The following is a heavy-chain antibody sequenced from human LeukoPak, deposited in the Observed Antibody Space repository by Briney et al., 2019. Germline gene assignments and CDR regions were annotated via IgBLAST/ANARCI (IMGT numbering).Heavy chain of an antibody. Sequence: ASVKVSCKPSGYTFTGYYMHWVRQAPGQGVEWMGWINPNSGGTNYAQKFQGRVTMTRDTSISTAYMELSRLRSDDTAVYYCARGYCSGGICYDWYFDFWGRGTLVTVSS. CDR2: INPNSGGT. CDR1: GYTFTGYY. J-gene: IGHJ2*01. D-gene: IGHD2-15*01. V-gene: IGHV1-2*02. CDR3: ARGYCSGGICYDWYFDF.